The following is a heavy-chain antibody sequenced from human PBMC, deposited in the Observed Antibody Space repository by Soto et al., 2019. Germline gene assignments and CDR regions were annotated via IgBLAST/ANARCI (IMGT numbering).Heavy chain of an antibody. D-gene: IGHD6-19*01. CDR3: ASDRSSGWDQGYGMDV. CDR2: IYYSGST. V-gene: IGHV4-59*01. CDR1: GGSISTYY. J-gene: IGHJ6*02. Sequence: KTSETLSLTCTVSGGSISTYYWSWIRQPPGKGLEWIGYIYYSGSTSYNPSLKSRVTISVDTSKNQFFLKLRSVTAADTAVYYCASDRSSGWDQGYGMDVWGQGTTVTVSS.